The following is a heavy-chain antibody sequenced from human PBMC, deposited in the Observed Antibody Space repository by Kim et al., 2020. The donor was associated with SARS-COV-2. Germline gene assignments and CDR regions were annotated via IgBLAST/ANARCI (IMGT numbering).Heavy chain of an antibody. CDR3: ARHPIVCSTSCYPDAF. V-gene: IGHV4-39*01. Sequence: SETLSLTCTVSGGSISSSSYYWGWIRQPPGKGLEWIGSIYYSGSTYYNPSLKSRVTISVDTSKNQFSLKLSSVTAADTAVYYCARHPIVCSTSCYPDAF. J-gene: IGHJ3*01. CDR1: GGSISSSSYY. CDR2: IYYSGST. D-gene: IGHD2-2*01.